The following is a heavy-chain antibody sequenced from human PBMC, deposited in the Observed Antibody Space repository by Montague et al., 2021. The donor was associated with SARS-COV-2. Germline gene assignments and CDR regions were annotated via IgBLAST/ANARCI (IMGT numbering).Heavy chain of an antibody. D-gene: IGHD1-26*01. V-gene: IGHV4-39*01. J-gene: IGHJ5*02. Sequence: SETLSLTCSVSGASMSGSNSYWGWIRQPPGKGLESIGSISYTGSTSYXASLKSRVTISVDTSKNEFSLRLSSVTASDTAVYYCARLYIQKTLVGASRRRWFDPWGQGTLVTVSS. CDR2: ISYTGST. CDR3: ARLYIQKTLVGASRRRWFDP. CDR1: GASMSGSNSY.